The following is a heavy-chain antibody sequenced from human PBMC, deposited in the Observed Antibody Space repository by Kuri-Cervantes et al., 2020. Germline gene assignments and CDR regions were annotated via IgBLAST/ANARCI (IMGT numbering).Heavy chain of an antibody. V-gene: IGHV3-23*01. CDR1: GFTFSSYW. CDR2: ISGSGGST. CDR3: AKPATVTTRYWFDP. D-gene: IGHD4-11*01. Sequence: GGSLRLSCAASGFTFSSYWMSWVRRAPGKGLEWVSAISGSGGSTYYTDSVKGRFTISRDNSKNTLYLQMNSLRAEDTAVYYCAKPATVTTRYWFDPWGQGTLVTVSS. J-gene: IGHJ5*02.